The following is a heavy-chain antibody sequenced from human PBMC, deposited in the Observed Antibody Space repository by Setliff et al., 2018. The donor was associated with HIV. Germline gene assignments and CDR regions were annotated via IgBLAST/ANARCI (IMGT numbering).Heavy chain of an antibody. CDR3: ARAPCSGGSCAYWYLDL. Sequence: SETLSLTCTVSGGSISNNNFYWGWIRQPPGKGLEWIGNINYRGYTNFNPSLKSRVTISVDTSKNHFTLKLSSVTAADTAVYYCARAPCSGGSCAYWYLDLWGRGTLVTVSS. J-gene: IGHJ2*01. V-gene: IGHV4-39*02. CDR1: GGSISNNNFY. D-gene: IGHD2-15*01. CDR2: INYRGYT.